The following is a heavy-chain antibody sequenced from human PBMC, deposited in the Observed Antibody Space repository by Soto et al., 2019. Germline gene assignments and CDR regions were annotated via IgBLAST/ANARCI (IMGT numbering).Heavy chain of an antibody. Sequence: QVQLVESGGGLVKPGGSLRLSCAASGFTFSDYYMSWIRQAPGKGLEWISYIGDSADSKYYADSVKGPFTVSRDNAKKSLYLQLTGLRAEDTAVYHCARGPRRYSGYCDLWGQGTLVTVSS. CDR3: ARGPRRYSGYCDL. CDR2: IGDSADSK. J-gene: IGHJ4*02. D-gene: IGHD5-12*01. V-gene: IGHV3-11*01. CDR1: GFTFSDYY.